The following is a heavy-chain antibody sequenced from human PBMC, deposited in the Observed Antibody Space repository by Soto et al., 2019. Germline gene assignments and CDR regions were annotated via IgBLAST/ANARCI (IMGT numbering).Heavy chain of an antibody. J-gene: IGHJ4*02. D-gene: IGHD6-13*01. Sequence: EVQLVQSGAEVKKPGESLRISCKGSGYSFTSYWISWVRQMPGKGLEWMGRIDPSDSYTNYSPAFQGHVTISADKSISTAYLQWSSLKASDTAMYYCARPSRKGYSPFGVADYWGQGTLVTVSS. V-gene: IGHV5-10-1*03. CDR3: ARPSRKGYSPFGVADY. CDR2: IDPSDSYT. CDR1: GYSFTSYW.